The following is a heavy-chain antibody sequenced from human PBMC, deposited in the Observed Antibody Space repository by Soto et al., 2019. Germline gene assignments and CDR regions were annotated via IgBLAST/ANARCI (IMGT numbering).Heavy chain of an antibody. CDR1: GASFSGYY. Sequence: ETLTLSCSVYGASFSGYYWSGIRQPPGKGLEWIGEINHSGSTNYNPSLKSRVTISVDTSKNQFSLKLSSVTAADTAVYYCAMTKGPYYYYYGMDVWGQGTKVTVSS. D-gene: IGHD3-16*01. CDR2: INHSGST. J-gene: IGHJ6*02. CDR3: AMTKGPYYYYYGMDV. V-gene: IGHV4-34*01.